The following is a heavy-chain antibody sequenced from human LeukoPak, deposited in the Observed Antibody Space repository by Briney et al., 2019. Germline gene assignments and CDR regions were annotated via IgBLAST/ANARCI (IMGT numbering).Heavy chain of an antibody. CDR1: GFTFDDYT. CDR3: AKGYSSGWYGGVDY. CDR2: ISWDGGST. J-gene: IGHJ4*02. Sequence: GGSLRLSCAASGFTFDDYTMHWVRQAPGKGLEWVSLISWDGGSTYYADSVKGRFTISRDNSKNSLYLQMNSLRTEDTALYYCAKGYSSGWYGGVDYWGQGTLVTVSS. D-gene: IGHD6-19*01. V-gene: IGHV3-43*01.